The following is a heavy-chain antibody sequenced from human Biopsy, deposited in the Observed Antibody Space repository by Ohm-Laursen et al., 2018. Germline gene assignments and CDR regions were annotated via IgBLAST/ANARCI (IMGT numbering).Heavy chain of an antibody. Sequence: SLRLSCTASGFTFTTYGMHWVRQAPGKGLEWVAAIWYDGSNKNYADSVKGRFTISRDNSKNTLYLQMNSLGGEDTAVYYCAKCMTGGSNYYFHHCGQGTLVTVSS. V-gene: IGHV3-33*06. CDR3: AKCMTGGSNYYFHH. D-gene: IGHD2-8*01. CDR2: IWYDGSNK. J-gene: IGHJ4*02. CDR1: GFTFTTYG.